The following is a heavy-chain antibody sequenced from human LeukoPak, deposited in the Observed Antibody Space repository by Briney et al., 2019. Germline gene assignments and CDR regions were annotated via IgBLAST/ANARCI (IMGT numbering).Heavy chain of an antibody. CDR2: INPSGGST. J-gene: IGHJ6*03. CDR1: RYTFTSYY. V-gene: IGHV1-46*01. D-gene: IGHD4-17*01. Sequence: ASVKVSCKASRYTFTSYYMHWVRQAPGQRLEWMGIINPSGGSTSYAQQFQGRVTMTRDMSTSTVYMELSSLRSEDTAVYYCARERGDYNYYYYYIDVWGKGPTVTVSS. CDR3: ARERGDYNYYYYYIDV.